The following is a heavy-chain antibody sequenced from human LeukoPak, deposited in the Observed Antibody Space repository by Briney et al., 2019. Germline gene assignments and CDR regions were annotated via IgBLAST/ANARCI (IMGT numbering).Heavy chain of an antibody. Sequence: PSETLSLTCTVSGGSISSGSYYWSWIRQPAGKGLEWIGRIYTGGSTNYNPPLKSRVTISLDTSKNQFSLKLSSVTAADTAVYYCARAYGGNSQYFQHWGQGTLVTVSS. CDR3: ARAYGGNSQYFQH. J-gene: IGHJ1*01. D-gene: IGHD4-23*01. CDR2: IYTGGST. V-gene: IGHV4-61*02. CDR1: GGSISSGSYY.